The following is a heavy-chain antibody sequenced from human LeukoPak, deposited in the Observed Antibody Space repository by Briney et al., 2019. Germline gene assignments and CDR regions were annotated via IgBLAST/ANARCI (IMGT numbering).Heavy chain of an antibody. D-gene: IGHD1-26*01. Sequence: GGSLRLSCAASGFTFSSYSMNWVRQAPGKGLEWVSSISSSSSYIYYADSVKGRFTISRDNSKNTLYLQMNSLRAEDTAVYYCARSGSYRRGRASLRGMDVWGQGTTVTVSS. V-gene: IGHV3-21*01. CDR1: GFTFSSYS. CDR2: ISSSSSYI. CDR3: ARSGSYRRGRASLRGMDV. J-gene: IGHJ6*02.